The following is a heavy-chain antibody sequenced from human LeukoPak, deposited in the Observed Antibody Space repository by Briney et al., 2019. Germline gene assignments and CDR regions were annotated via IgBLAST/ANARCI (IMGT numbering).Heavy chain of an antibody. V-gene: IGHV4-4*07. CDR2: IYTSGST. CDR1: GGSISSYY. CDR3: ARDLDIVVVPAAYDYYYYYGMDV. J-gene: IGHJ6*02. D-gene: IGHD2-2*01. Sequence: SETLSLTCAVSGGSISSYYWSWIRQPAGKGLEWIGRIYTSGSTNYNPSLKSRVTMSVDTSNNQFSLKMSSVTAADTAVYYCARDLDIVVVPAAYDYYYYYGMDVWGQGTTVTVSS.